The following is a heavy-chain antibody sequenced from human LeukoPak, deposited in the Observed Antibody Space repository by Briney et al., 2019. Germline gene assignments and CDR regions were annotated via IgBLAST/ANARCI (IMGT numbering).Heavy chain of an antibody. CDR2: ISAYNGNT. V-gene: IGHV1-18*01. Sequence: ASVKVSCKASGYTFTSYGISGVRQAPGQELEWMGWISAYNGNTNYAQKLQGRVTMTTDTSTSTAYMELRSLRSDDTAVYYCARDEDRDIVVVPAAGRGYYYYYMDVWGKGTTVTVSS. CDR1: GYTFTSYG. D-gene: IGHD2-2*01. CDR3: ARDEDRDIVVVPAAGRGYYYYYMDV. J-gene: IGHJ6*03.